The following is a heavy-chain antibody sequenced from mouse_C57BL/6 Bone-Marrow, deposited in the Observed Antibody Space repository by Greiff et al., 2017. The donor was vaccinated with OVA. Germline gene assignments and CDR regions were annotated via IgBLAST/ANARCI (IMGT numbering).Heavy chain of an antibody. CDR1: GYTFTGYW. V-gene: IGHV1-9*01. Sequence: VHLVESGAELMKPGASVKLSCKATGYTFTGYWIEWVKQRPGHGLEWIGEILPGSGSTNYNEKFKGKATFTADTSSNTAYMQLSSLTTEDSAIYYCARWDYYGSSFYWYFDVWGTGTTVTVSS. CDR3: ARWDYYGSSFYWYFDV. CDR2: ILPGSGST. J-gene: IGHJ1*03. D-gene: IGHD1-1*01.